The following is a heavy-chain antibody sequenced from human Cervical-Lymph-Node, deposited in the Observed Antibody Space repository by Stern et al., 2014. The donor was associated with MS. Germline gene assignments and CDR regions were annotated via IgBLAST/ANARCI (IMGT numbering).Heavy chain of an antibody. V-gene: IGHV5-51*01. CDR2: IYPDDSKS. Sequence: QLVQSGAEVKKPVESLKISCKGSGYSFPNYWIGWVRQMPGKGLEWMGIIYPDDSKSRRSPSFEGQFTMSADKSISTVYLQWSSLKASDTAMYYCARLNALSTGDNWFDPWGQGTLVTVSS. CDR1: GYSFPNYW. D-gene: IGHD3-10*02. CDR3: ARLNALSTGDNWFDP. J-gene: IGHJ5*02.